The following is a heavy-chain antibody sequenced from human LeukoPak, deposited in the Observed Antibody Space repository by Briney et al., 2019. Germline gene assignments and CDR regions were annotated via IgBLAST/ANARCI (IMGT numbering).Heavy chain of an antibody. CDR2: IKSISYGGTI. D-gene: IGHD1-7*01. J-gene: IGHJ4*02. CDR1: GFTFSNAW. Sequence: GESLRLSCAASGFTFSNAWMNWVRQTPGKGLEWLGRIKSISYGGTIDYAAPVKGRFTISRDDSKNTLYLQMDSLETEDTAIYYCTRTWPGNTCFNFWGQGTLVTVSS. CDR3: TRTWPGNTCFNF. V-gene: IGHV3-15*01.